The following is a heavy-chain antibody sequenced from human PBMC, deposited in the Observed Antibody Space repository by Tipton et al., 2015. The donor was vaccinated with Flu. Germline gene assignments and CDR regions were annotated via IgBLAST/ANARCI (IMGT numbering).Heavy chain of an antibody. J-gene: IGHJ4*02. Sequence: LRLSCAASGFTFSNAWMSWIRLAAGKGLEWIGRVDIRGISQYNPSLQSRVTLSADASTNQVSLRLTHVTAADTAVYFCARGRLGEFDYWGQGTLVTVSS. CDR1: GFTFSNAW. CDR2: VDIRGIS. V-gene: IGHV4-4*07. CDR3: ARGRLGEFDY. D-gene: IGHD1-26*01.